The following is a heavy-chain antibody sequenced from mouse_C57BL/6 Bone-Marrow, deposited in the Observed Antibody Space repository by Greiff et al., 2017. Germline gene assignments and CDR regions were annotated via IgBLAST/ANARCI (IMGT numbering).Heavy chain of an antibody. J-gene: IGHJ2*01. CDR2: INPYNGDT. D-gene: IGHD1-1*01. Sequence: EVKLMESGPELVKPGDSVKISCKASGYSFTGYFMNWVMQSHGKSLEWIGRINPYNGDTFYNQKFKGKATLTVDKSSSTAHMELRSLTSEDSAVYYCAREEGPLLLRSFFDYWGQGTTLTVSS. CDR3: AREEGPLLLRSFFDY. V-gene: IGHV1-20*01. CDR1: GYSFTGYF.